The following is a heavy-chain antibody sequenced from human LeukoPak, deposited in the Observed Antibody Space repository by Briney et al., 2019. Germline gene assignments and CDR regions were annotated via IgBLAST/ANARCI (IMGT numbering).Heavy chain of an antibody. J-gene: IGHJ5*02. CDR3: ARGHLWVVAATSWFDP. V-gene: IGHV1-69*13. D-gene: IGHD2-15*01. Sequence: ASVKVSCKASGGTFSSYAISWVRQAPGQGLEWMGGIIPIFGTANYAQKFQGRVTITADESTSPAYMELSSLRSEDTAVYYCARGHLWVVAATSWFDPWGQGTLVTVSS. CDR2: IIPIFGTA. CDR1: GGTFSSYA.